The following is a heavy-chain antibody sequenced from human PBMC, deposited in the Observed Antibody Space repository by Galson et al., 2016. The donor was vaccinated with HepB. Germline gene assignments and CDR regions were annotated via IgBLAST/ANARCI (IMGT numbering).Heavy chain of an antibody. D-gene: IGHD6-13*01. J-gene: IGHJ6*02. V-gene: IGHV2-70*04. CDR1: GFSLSTSGMR. Sequence: PALVKPTQTLTLTCTFSGFSLSTSGMRMNWVRQPPGKALEWLARLDWNDNKFYNASLKTRLTISKDTPKNRVVLTMTNMDPGDTATYYCARIAAAGPYYFGMDVLGQGTTVTVSS. CDR3: ARIAAAGPYYFGMDV. CDR2: LDWNDNK.